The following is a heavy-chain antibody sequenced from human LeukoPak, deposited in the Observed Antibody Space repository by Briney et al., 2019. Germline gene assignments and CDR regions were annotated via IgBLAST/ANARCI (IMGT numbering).Heavy chain of an antibody. CDR2: IIPIFGTA. CDR1: GGTFSSYA. J-gene: IGHJ4*02. CDR3: ARHISGYDWGAFDY. D-gene: IGHD5-12*01. Sequence: SVKVSCKASGGTFSSYAISWVRQAPGQGLEWMGRIIPIFGTANYAQKFQGRVTITTDESTRTAYMELSSLRSEDTAVYYCARHISGYDWGAFDYWGQGTLVTVSS. V-gene: IGHV1-69*05.